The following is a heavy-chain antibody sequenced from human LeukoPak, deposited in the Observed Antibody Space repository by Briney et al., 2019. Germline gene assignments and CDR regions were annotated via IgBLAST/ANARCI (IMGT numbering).Heavy chain of an antibody. Sequence: GGSLRLSCAASGFTVSSNSMSWVSQAPGKGLEWVSVIYSGGTTYYADSVKGRFTISKDNSKNTLYLQMNSLRAEDTAVYYCARDLYVDIVAPSGMDVWGQGTTVTVSS. CDR3: ARDLYVDIVAPSGMDV. CDR2: IYSGGTT. CDR1: GFTVSSNS. J-gene: IGHJ6*02. D-gene: IGHD5-12*01. V-gene: IGHV3-66*01.